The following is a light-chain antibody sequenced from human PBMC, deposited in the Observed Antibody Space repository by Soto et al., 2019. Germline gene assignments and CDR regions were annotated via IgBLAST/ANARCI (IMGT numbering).Light chain of an antibody. V-gene: IGKV3-15*01. Sequence: DIVMTQSPATLSVAPGERVTFSCRASQGVSRKLAWYQHKPGQAPRLLISGASTGATGIPARFSDSGSGTEFTLTISSLQSEDCAIYYCQQYHTWPITFGGGTRV. CDR3: QQYHTWPIT. CDR1: QGVSRK. J-gene: IGKJ4*01. CDR2: GAS.